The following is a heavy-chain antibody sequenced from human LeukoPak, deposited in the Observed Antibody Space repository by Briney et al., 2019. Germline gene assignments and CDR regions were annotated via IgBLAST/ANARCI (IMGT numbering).Heavy chain of an antibody. J-gene: IGHJ2*01. CDR3: ARDYYDSSGYQRNWYFDF. CDR1: GFTFSSYA. V-gene: IGHV3-23*01. CDR2: ISGSGGST. Sequence: GGSLRLSCAASGFTFSSYAMSWVRQAPGKGLEWVSAISGSGGSTYYADSVKGRLTISRDNSKNTLYLQMNSLRVEDTALYYCARDYYDSSGYQRNWYFDFWGRGTLVTVSS. D-gene: IGHD3-22*01.